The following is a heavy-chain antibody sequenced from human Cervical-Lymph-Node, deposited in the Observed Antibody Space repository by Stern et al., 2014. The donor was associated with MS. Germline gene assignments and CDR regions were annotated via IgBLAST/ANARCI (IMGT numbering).Heavy chain of an antibody. CDR2: ISSNGSRT. D-gene: IGHD1-26*01. J-gene: IGHJ4*02. CDR3: ARGGVGAIT. CDR1: GFSFSSNA. Sequence: EVQLVESGGGLVHPGGSLSLSCAASGFSFSSNAMHWVRQAPGQGLEFVSAISSNGSRTYYASSVEVRFTISRVNSKNTLYLQMGSLRTDDMAVYYCARGGVGAITWGQGTLVTVSS. V-gene: IGHV3-64*01.